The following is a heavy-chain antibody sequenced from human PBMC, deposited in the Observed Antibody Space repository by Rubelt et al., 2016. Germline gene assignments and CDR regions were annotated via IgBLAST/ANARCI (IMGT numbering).Heavy chain of an antibody. CDR3: ARVKTGGELRIDY. Sequence: QVQLQQWGAGLLKPSETLSLTCAVYGGSFSGYYWSWIRQPPGKGLEWIGEINHSGSTNYNPSLKSRVTISVDTSKNQFSLKLSSVTAADTAVYYCARVKTGGELRIDYWGQGTLVTVSS. CDR1: GGSFSGYY. V-gene: IGHV4-34*01. J-gene: IGHJ4*02. D-gene: IGHD1-26*01. CDR2: INHSGST.